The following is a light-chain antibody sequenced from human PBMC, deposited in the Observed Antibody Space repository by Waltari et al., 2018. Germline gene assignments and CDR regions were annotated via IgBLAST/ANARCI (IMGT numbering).Light chain of an antibody. CDR1: PDIFSGSNNDNY. CDR3: QQYFSFPPT. Sequence: DIVLPQSPDSLALSLGERATITCKSSPDIFSGSNNDNYFTWYQQKPGQPPRVLIYWASTRESGVPDRFSGSGSGTDFTLTISSLQAEDVAVYYCQQYFSFPPTFGGGTKVEIK. V-gene: IGKV4-1*01. J-gene: IGKJ4*01. CDR2: WAS.